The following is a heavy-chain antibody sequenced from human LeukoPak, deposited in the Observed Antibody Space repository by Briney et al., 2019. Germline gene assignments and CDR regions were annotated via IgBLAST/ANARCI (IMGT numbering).Heavy chain of an antibody. CDR2: IYPGDSAT. Sequence: GESLKISCKVSGYSFTTYWIGWVRQMPGKGLEWTGIIYPGDSATRYSPSFQGQVTISADKSISTAYLQWSSLKASDTAMYYCARFTSSFDYWGQGTLVTVSS. D-gene: IGHD2-2*01. J-gene: IGHJ4*02. CDR1: GYSFTTYW. V-gene: IGHV5-51*01. CDR3: ARFTSSFDY.